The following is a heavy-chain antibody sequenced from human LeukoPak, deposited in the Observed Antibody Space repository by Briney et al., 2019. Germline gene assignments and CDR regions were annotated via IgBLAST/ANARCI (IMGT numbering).Heavy chain of an antibody. V-gene: IGHV1-2*06. CDR1: GYTFTGYY. CDR3: ARMPAGSSTTNDY. Sequence: EASVKVSSKASGYTFTGYYMHWVRQAPGQGLEWMGRINPNSGGTNYAQKFQGRVTMTRDTSISTAYMELSRLRSDDTAVYYCARMPAGSSTTNDYWGQGTLVTVSS. J-gene: IGHJ4*02. D-gene: IGHD2-2*01. CDR2: INPNSGGT.